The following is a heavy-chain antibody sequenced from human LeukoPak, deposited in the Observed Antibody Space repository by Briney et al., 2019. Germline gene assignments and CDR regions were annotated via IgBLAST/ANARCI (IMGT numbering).Heavy chain of an antibody. CDR2: INPNSGGT. CDR3: ARTYYDFWSGQLYYFDY. V-gene: IGHV1-2*02. CDR1: GYTFTGYY. D-gene: IGHD3-3*01. J-gene: IGHJ4*02. Sequence: ASVKVSCKASGYTFTGYYMHWVRQAPGQGLEWMGWINPNSGGTNYAQKFQGRVTMTRDTSISTAYMELSRLRSDDTAVYYCARTYYDFWSGQLYYFDYWGQGTLVTVSS.